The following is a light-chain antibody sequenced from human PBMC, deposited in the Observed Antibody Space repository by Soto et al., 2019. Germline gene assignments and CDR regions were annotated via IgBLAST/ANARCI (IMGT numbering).Light chain of an antibody. V-gene: IGKV3-15*01. CDR2: GAS. CDR1: QSVSSN. J-gene: IGKJ3*01. Sequence: EIVMTQSPATLSVSPGERATISCRASQSVSSNLAWYQQKPGQAPRLLIYGASTRATGIPARFSGSGSGTEFTLTVHSLQSEDFAVYYCQQYNNWPPRFTFGPGNKVDIK. CDR3: QQYNNWPPRFT.